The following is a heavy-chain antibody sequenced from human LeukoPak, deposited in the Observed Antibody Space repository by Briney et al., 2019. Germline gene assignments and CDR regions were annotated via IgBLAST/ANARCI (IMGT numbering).Heavy chain of an antibody. CDR2: ISYDGSNK. CDR3: VKVRTPLAVAGIDVSY. D-gene: IGHD6-19*01. Sequence: GGSLRLSCAASGFTFSSYGMHWVRQAPGKGLEWVAVISYDGSNKYYADSVKGRFTISRDNSKNTLYLQMNSLRAEDTAVYYCVKVRTPLAVAGIDVSYWGQGTLVTVSS. J-gene: IGHJ4*02. CDR1: GFTFSSYG. V-gene: IGHV3-30*18.